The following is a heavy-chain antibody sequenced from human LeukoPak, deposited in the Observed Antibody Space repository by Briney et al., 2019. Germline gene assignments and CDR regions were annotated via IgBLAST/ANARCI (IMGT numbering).Heavy chain of an antibody. CDR1: GGSISSGGYC. J-gene: IGHJ4*02. V-gene: IGHV4-31*03. CDR3: ARELAAALDY. D-gene: IGHD2-15*01. Sequence: PSETLSLTCTVSGGSISSGGYCWSWIRQHPGKGLEWIGYIYYSGSTYYNPSLKSRVTISVDTSKNQFSLKLSSVTAADTAVYYCARELAAALDYWGQGTLVTVSS. CDR2: IYYSGST.